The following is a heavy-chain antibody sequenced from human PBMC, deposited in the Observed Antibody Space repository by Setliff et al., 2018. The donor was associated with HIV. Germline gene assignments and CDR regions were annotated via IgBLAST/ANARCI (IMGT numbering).Heavy chain of an antibody. CDR3: ARNRVPSSP. CDR1: GGSMSSYY. V-gene: IGHV4-59*01. D-gene: IGHD3-10*01. J-gene: IGHJ5*02. CDR2: IYYTGST. Sequence: SETLSLTCTVSGGSMSSYYWSWIRQPPGKGLGWIGSIYYTGSTDYNPSLMSRVTISLDTPKNQFSLKLNSVIAADTAVYYCARNRVPSSPWGQGTLVTVSS.